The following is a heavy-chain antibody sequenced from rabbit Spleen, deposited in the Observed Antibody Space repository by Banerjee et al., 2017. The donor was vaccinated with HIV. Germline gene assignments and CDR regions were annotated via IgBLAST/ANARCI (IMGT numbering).Heavy chain of an antibody. V-gene: IGHV1S7*01. J-gene: IGHJ4*01. CDR1: GFDFSGYG. CDR3: VRDRANIGGDYGPYYFDL. D-gene: IGHD2-1*01. CDR2: IDPLFDNT. Sequence: QLKETGGGLVQPGGSLKLSCKASGFDFSGYGMSWVRQAPGKGLEWIGYIDPLFDNTYYASWVNGRFTISSHNAQNTLYLQLNSLTAADTATYFCVRDRANIGGDYGPYYFDLWGPGTLVTVS.